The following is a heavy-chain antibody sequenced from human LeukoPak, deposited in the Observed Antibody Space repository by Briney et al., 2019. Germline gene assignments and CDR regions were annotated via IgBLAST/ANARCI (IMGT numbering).Heavy chain of an antibody. Sequence: SETLSLTCAVNVGPFSGYYWSWVRQPPGKGLEWIGEINHSGNTNYNPSLTSRVTISVDSSNSHFSLRLTSVTAADTAEYYCVTKTSLTYYYNRREVFGLDVWGQGTTVTVSS. J-gene: IGHJ6*02. V-gene: IGHV4-34*01. D-gene: IGHD3-22*01. CDR2: INHSGNT. CDR1: VGPFSGYY. CDR3: VTKTSLTYYYNRREVFGLDV.